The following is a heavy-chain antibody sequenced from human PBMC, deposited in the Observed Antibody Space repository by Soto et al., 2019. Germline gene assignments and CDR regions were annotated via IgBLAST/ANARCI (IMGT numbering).Heavy chain of an antibody. Sequence: QLQLQESGSGLGQPSQTLSLTCTASGGSISTYDYSLSWIRQPPGGALEWIGSVYHTGKTYFIPSLKSRVTMALDKSKNKFSLNLTSVTAADTALYYCARERTIFGIAPGGGMDVWGQGTTVTVSS. V-gene: IGHV4-30-2*01. CDR3: ARERTIFGIAPGGGMDV. D-gene: IGHD3-3*01. CDR1: GGSISTYDYS. CDR2: VYHTGKT. J-gene: IGHJ6*02.